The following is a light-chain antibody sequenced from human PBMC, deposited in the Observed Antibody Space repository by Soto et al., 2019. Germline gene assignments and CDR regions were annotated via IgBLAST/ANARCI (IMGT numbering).Light chain of an antibody. CDR2: AAS. Sequence: EIVLTQSPATLSLSPGERATLPCRASQSVSSYLAWYQQKPGQAPRLLIYAASNRATGIPARFSGSGSGTDFTLTISSLEPEDFAVYYCQQRSNWPITFGQGTRLEIK. V-gene: IGKV3-11*01. CDR1: QSVSSY. J-gene: IGKJ5*01. CDR3: QQRSNWPIT.